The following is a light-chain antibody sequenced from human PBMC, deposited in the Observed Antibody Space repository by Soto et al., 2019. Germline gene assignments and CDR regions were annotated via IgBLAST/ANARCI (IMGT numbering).Light chain of an antibody. CDR3: QQFGNSLT. CDR2: DAS. J-gene: IGKJ4*01. Sequence: EIVLTQSPGTLSLSPGERATLSCRASQNLSSRFLAWYQHKPGQAPRLLIYDASRRATGIPDRFSCSGSGTDFTLTISRLEPEDFAVYYCQQFGNSLTFGGGTKVDIK. V-gene: IGKV3-20*01. CDR1: QNLSSRF.